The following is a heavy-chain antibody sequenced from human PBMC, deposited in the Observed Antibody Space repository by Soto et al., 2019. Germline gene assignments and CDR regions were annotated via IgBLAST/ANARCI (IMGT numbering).Heavy chain of an antibody. D-gene: IGHD3-22*01. CDR2: VSTNNADT. CDR1: GYTFTAYG. CDR3: ARELNTDSSAYYSFAY. V-gene: IGHV1-18*01. J-gene: IGHJ4*02. Sequence: ASVKVSFKTSGYTFTAYGLAWLRQAPGQRPEWVGWVSTNNADTNYAQKFQGRVTMTTDRSTTTTYMELRSLRSDDTAVYYCARELNTDSSAYYSFAYWGQGTLVTVSS.